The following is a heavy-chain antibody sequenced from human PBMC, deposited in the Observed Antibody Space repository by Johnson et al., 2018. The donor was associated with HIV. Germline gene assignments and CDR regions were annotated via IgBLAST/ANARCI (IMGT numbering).Heavy chain of an antibody. CDR2: ISYDGSNK. D-gene: IGHD3-22*01. J-gene: IGHJ3*01. CDR3: ARKKLQYYDSSGYYDHAFDV. CDR1: GFTFSSYG. Sequence: QVQLVESGGGVVQPGRSLRLSCAASGFTFSSYGLHWVRQAPGKGLAWVAVISYDGSNKYYADSVKGRFPISRANSKNTLYLQMNSLRAEDTAVYYCARKKLQYYDSSGYYDHAFDVWGQGTMVTVSS. V-gene: IGHV3-30*03.